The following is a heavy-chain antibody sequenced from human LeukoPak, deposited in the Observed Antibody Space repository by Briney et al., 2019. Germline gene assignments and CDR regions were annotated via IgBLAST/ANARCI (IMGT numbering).Heavy chain of an antibody. CDR3: ARENSGSYREFDY. CDR2: IYPSGST. J-gene: IGHJ4*02. Sequence: SETLSLTCTVSGGSISNYWTWIRQPAGKGLEWIGRIYPSGSTNYNPSLKSRVTMSVDTSKNQFSPKLSSVTAADTAVYYCARENSGSYREFDYWGQGTLVTVSS. CDR1: GGSISNY. V-gene: IGHV4-4*07. D-gene: IGHD1-26*01.